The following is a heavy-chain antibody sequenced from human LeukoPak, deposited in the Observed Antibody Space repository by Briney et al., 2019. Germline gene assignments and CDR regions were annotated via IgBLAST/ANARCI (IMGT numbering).Heavy chain of an antibody. CDR3: AKFTMVRGVTRVNAFDI. Sequence: PSETLSLTCTVSSGSISSYYWSWIRQPPGKGLEWIGYIYYSGSTNYNPSLKSRVTISVDTSKNQFSLKLSSVTAADTAVYYCAKFTMVRGVTRVNAFDIWGQGTMVTVSS. D-gene: IGHD3-10*01. V-gene: IGHV4-59*01. CDR1: SGSISSYY. J-gene: IGHJ3*02. CDR2: IYYSGST.